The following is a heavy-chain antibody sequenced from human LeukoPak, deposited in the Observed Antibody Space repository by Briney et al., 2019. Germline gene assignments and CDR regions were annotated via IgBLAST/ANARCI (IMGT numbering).Heavy chain of an antibody. J-gene: IGHJ4*02. V-gene: IGHV4-30-4*01. CDR1: GGSISSGDYY. CDR2: IYYSGST. CDR3: ARAVVWFGEAYYFDY. Sequence: SETLSLTGTVSGGSISSGDYYWSWIRQPPGKGLEWIGYIYYSGSTYYNPSLKSRVTISVDTSKNQFSLKLSSVTAADTAVYYCARAVVWFGEAYYFDYWGQGTLVTVSS. D-gene: IGHD3-10*01.